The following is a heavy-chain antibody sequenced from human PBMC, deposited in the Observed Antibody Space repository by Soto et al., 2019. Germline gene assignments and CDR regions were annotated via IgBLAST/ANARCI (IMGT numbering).Heavy chain of an antibody. D-gene: IGHD3-10*01. CDR1: GFTFSSYA. V-gene: IGHV3-23*01. Sequence: PGGSLRLSCAASGFTFSSYAMSWVRQAPGKGLEWVSAISGSGGSTYYADSVKGRFTISRDNSKNTLYLQMNSLRAEDTAVYYCAKDLWFGELLARHYWGQGTLVTVS. CDR3: AKDLWFGELLARHY. CDR2: ISGSGGST. J-gene: IGHJ4*02.